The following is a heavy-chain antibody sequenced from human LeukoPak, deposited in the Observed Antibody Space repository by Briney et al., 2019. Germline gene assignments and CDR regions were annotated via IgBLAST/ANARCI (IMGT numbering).Heavy chain of an antibody. V-gene: IGHV4-59*12. J-gene: IGHJ4*02. CDR3: ARKEVVTEKVDY. CDR1: GGSISSYY. D-gene: IGHD2-21*02. CDR2: IYYSGST. Sequence: SETLSLTCTVSGGSISSYYWSWIRQPPGKGLEWIGYIYYSGSTNYNPSLKSRVTISVDTSKNQFSLKLSSVTAADTAVYYCARKEVVTEKVDYWGQGTLVTVSS.